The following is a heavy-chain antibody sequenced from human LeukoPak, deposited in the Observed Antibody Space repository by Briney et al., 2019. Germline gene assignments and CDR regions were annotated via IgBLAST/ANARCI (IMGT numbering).Heavy chain of an antibody. J-gene: IGHJ4*02. CDR2: VSAYNGNT. V-gene: IGHV1-18*01. D-gene: IGHD3-22*01. CDR3: ARNYYDSSGYSNPFDY. CDR1: GYTFTSYG. Sequence: ASVKVSCKASGYTFTSYGISWVRQAPGQGLEWMGWVSAYNGNTNYAQKLQGRVTMTTDTSTSTAYMELRSLRSDDTAVYYCARNYYDSSGYSNPFDYWGQGTLVTVSS.